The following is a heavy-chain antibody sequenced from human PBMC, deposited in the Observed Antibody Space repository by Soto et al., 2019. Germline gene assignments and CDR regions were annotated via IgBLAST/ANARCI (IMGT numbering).Heavy chain of an antibody. Sequence: SETLSLTCTVSGGSVSSGSYYWSWIRQPPGKGLEWIGYIYYSGSTNYNPSLKSRVTISVDTSKNQFSLKLSSVTAADTAVYYCAREWRITMIVQNWFDPWGQGTLVTVSS. CDR2: IYYSGST. V-gene: IGHV4-61*01. CDR3: AREWRITMIVQNWFDP. CDR1: GGSVSSGSYY. D-gene: IGHD3-22*01. J-gene: IGHJ5*02.